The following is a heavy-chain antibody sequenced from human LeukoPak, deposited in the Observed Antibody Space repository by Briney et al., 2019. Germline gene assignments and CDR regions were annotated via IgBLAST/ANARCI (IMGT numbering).Heavy chain of an antibody. CDR1: GFTFSYYG. Sequence: QPGGSLRLSCAASGFTFSYYGMQWVRQAPGKGLEWVAVISYDGSNKYYADSVKGRFTISRDNSKNTLYLQMNSLRAEDTAVYYCAKKGPYYYDSSGYSLPTEYFQHWGQGTLVTVSS. J-gene: IGHJ1*01. CDR2: ISYDGSNK. V-gene: IGHV3-30-3*02. CDR3: AKKGPYYYDSSGYSLPTEYFQH. D-gene: IGHD3-22*01.